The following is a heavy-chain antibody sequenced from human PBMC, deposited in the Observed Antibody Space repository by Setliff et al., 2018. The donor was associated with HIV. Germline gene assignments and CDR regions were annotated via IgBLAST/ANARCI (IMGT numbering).Heavy chain of an antibody. CDR3: AREVDVVTTSDAFDI. Sequence: SETLSLTCTVSGGSVSSSSYYWGWIRQPPGKGLEWIGSIFNDGRTYYNPSLKSRTTISLDTSMNQFSLKLTSVTAADTAVYYCAREVDVVTTSDAFDIWG. V-gene: IGHV4-39*07. J-gene: IGHJ3*02. CDR1: GGSVSSSSYY. D-gene: IGHD2-21*02. CDR2: IFNDGRT.